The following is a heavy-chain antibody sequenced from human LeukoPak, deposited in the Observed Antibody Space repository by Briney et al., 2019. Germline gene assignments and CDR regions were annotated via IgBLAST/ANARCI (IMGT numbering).Heavy chain of an antibody. V-gene: IGHV3-21*01. D-gene: IGHD3-10*01. CDR2: ISSSSSYI. Sequence: GGSLRLSCAASGFTFSSYSMNWVRQAPGKGLEWVSSISSSSSYIYYADSVKGRFTISRDNAKNSLYLQMNSLRAEDTAVYYCARRWFGELFGFDPWGQGTLVTVSS. J-gene: IGHJ5*02. CDR3: ARRWFGELFGFDP. CDR1: GFTFSSYS.